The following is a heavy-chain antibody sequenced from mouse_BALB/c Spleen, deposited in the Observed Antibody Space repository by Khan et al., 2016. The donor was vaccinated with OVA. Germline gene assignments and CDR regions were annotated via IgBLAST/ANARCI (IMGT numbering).Heavy chain of an antibody. CDR2: IWSGGNT. V-gene: IGHV2-2*01. CDR1: GFSLTTYG. J-gene: IGHJ3*01. CDR3: ARNSYMYDFTY. Sequence: QVQLKESGPGLVQPSQSLSITCTVSGFSLTTYGVHWVRQSPGKGLEWLGLIWSGGNTDYNAAFISRLSITQDNSKSQVFVKMNSLQADDTAMYYCARNSYMYDFTYWGQGTLVTVSA. D-gene: IGHD2-14*01.